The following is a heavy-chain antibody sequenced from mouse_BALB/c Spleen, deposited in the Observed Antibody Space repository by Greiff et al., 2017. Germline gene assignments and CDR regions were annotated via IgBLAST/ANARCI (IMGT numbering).Heavy chain of an antibody. CDR3: VRSYGSSYLYYYAMDY. CDR1: GFSLTSYD. Sequence: QVQLKESGPGLVAPSQSLSITCTVSGFSLTSYDISWIRQPPGKGLEWLGVIWTGGGTNYNSAFMSRLSISKDNSKSQVFLKMNSLQTDDTAIYYCVRSYGSSYLYYYAMDYWGQGTSVTVSS. J-gene: IGHJ4*01. V-gene: IGHV2-9-2*01. D-gene: IGHD1-1*01. CDR2: IWTGGGT.